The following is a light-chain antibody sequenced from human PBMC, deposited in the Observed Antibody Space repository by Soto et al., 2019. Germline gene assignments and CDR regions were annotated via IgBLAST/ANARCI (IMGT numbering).Light chain of an antibody. V-gene: IGLV2-8*01. CDR2: DVS. CDR3: SSYAGSNVYV. CDR1: NSDIGSYNY. Sequence: QSALTQPPSASGSPGLALTISCTGTNSDIGSYNYVSWYQQHPGKAPKLMIYDVSERPSGVPDRFSGSKSGNTASLTVSGLQAEDEADYYCSSYAGSNVYVFGSGTKLTVL. J-gene: IGLJ1*01.